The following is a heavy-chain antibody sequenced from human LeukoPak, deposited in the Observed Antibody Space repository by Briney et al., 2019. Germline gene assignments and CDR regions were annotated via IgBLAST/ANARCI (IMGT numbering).Heavy chain of an antibody. CDR1: GYTFTSYD. J-gene: IGHJ4*02. CDR3: ARVKVAAASDY. V-gene: IGHV1-8*03. CDR2: MNPNSGNT. Sequence: ASVKVSCKASGYTFTSYDINWVRQATGQGLEWMGWMNPNSGNTGYAQKFQGRVTITRNTSISTAYMELSSLGSEDTAVYYCARVKVAAASDYWGQGTLVTVSS. D-gene: IGHD6-13*01.